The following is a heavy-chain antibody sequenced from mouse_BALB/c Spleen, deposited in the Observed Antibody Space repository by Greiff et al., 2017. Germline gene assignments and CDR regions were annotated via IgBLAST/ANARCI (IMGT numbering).Heavy chain of an antibody. CDR3: AREVGRATFDD. J-gene: IGHJ2*01. V-gene: IGHV3-2*02. Sequence: DVLLVESGPGLVKPSQSLSLTCTVTGYSITSDYAWNWIRQFPGNQLEWMGYIRYSGSTSYNPSLKSRISITRDTSENQFFLQLNSVTTEDTATYDGAREVGRATFDDWGQGTTLTVSS. CDR1: GYSITSDYA. D-gene: IGHD4-1*01. CDR2: IRYSGST.